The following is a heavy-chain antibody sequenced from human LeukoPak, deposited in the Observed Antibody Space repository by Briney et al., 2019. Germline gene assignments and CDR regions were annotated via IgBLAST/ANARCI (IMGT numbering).Heavy chain of an antibody. CDR2: IYHSGST. V-gene: IGHV4-38-2*01. J-gene: IGHJ4*02. CDR3: ARCGLVRGLNDY. CDR1: GYSISSGYY. Sequence: SETLSLTCAVSGYSISSGYYWGWIRQPPGKGLDWIGSIYHSGSTYYNPSLKSRVTISVATSKNQFSLKLSSVTAADTAVYYCARCGLVRGLNDYWGQGTLVTVSS. D-gene: IGHD3-10*01.